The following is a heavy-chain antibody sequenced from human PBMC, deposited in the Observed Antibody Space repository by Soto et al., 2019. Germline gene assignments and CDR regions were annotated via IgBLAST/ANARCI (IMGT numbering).Heavy chain of an antibody. D-gene: IGHD3-10*02. J-gene: IGHJ5*02. CDR2: IYYSGST. Sequence: QVQLQESGPGLVKPSQTLSLTCTVSGGSISSGGYYWSRIRQHPGKGLEWIGYIYYSGSTYYNPSLQSRLTISVDTSKNQFSLKLSSVTAADMAVNYCTRGLCNPGWFAPLGQGTLVTVSS. CDR3: TRGLCNPGWFAP. V-gene: IGHV4-31*03. CDR1: GGSISSGGYY.